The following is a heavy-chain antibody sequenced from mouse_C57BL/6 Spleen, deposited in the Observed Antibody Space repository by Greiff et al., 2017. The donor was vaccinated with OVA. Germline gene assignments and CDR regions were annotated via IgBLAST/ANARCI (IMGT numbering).Heavy chain of an antibody. J-gene: IGHJ2*01. D-gene: IGHD2-5*01. CDR3: ASTPYSNSYYFDY. CDR2: ISSGSSTI. CDR1: GFTFSDYG. V-gene: IGHV5-17*01. Sequence: VQLQQSGGGLVKPGGSLKLSCAASGFTFSDYGMHWVRQAPEKGLEWVAYISSGSSTIYYADTVKGRFTISRDNAKNTLFLQMTSLRSEDTAMYYCASTPYSNSYYFDYWGQGTTLTVSS.